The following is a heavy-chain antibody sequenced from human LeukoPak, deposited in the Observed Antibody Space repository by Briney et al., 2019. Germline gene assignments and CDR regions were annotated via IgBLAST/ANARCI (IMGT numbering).Heavy chain of an antibody. Sequence: GASAKVSCKASGGTFSSYDISWVRQDPGQGLEWMGGIIPIFGTANYAQKFQGGVTITTDDSTSTAYMELSSLRSEDTAVYYCSRGPYGSSGYYYGYYYYYMYVWGKRTSVSVSS. V-gene: IGHV1-69*05. CDR1: GGTFSSYD. J-gene: IGHJ6*03. D-gene: IGHD3-22*01. CDR2: IIPIFGTA. CDR3: SRGPYGSSGYYYGYYYYYMYV.